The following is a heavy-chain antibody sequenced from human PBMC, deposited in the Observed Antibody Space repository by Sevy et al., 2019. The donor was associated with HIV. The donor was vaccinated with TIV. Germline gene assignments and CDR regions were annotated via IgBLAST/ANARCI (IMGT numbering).Heavy chain of an antibody. J-gene: IGHJ4*02. Sequence: GGSLRLSCAASAFSFSTYAMSWVRRAPGKGLEWVSTISGSGGSTFYADSVKGRFTISRVNSKNTLYLQMNSLRAEDTSVYYCAKPRGSYYFDYWGQRTLVTVSS. CDR1: AFSFSTYA. CDR2: ISGSGGST. V-gene: IGHV3-23*01. CDR3: AKPRGSYYFDY. D-gene: IGHD3-16*01.